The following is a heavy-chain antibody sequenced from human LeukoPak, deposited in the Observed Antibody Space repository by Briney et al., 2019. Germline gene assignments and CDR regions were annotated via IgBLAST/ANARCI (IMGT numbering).Heavy chain of an antibody. D-gene: IGHD3-22*01. CDR2: IYSGGST. J-gene: IGHJ3*02. CDR3: ASPYDSNAFDI. Sequence: PGGSLRLSCAASGFTFSDYYMSWIRQAPGKGLEWVSVIYSGGSTYYADSVKGRFTISRDTSKNTLYLQMNTLRAEDTAVYYCASPYDSNAFDIWGQGTMVTVSS. V-gene: IGHV3-66*01. CDR1: GFTFSDYY.